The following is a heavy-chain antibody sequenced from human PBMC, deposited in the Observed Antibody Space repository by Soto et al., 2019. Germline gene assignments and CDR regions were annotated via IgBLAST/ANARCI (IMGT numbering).Heavy chain of an antibody. V-gene: IGHV1-18*04. Sequence: ASVKVSCKASGYTFTSYPISWMRQAPGQGLEWMGWISTYNGNTNYAQKVQGRVTMTTDTSTTTAYMELRSLRSDDTAVYYCARSYCSSTTCYNYYYYGLDVWG. CDR3: ARSYCSSTTCYNYYYYGLDV. J-gene: IGHJ6*02. CDR2: ISTYNGNT. D-gene: IGHD2-2*02. CDR1: GYTFTSYP.